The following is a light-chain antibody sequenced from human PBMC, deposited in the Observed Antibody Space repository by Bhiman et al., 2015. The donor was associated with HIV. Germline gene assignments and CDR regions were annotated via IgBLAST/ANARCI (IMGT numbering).Light chain of an antibody. CDR2: KNN. CDR3: ATWDDNLSADYF. J-gene: IGLJ1*01. V-gene: IGLV1-47*01. Sequence: QSVLTQTPSASGAPGQGVTISCSGSSSNVGRNYVYWYQQLPGTTPKLLIYKNNQRPSGVPDRFSGSKSGTSASLVIRGLQSEDESEYYCATWDDNLSADYFFGTGTKVTVL. CDR1: SSNVGRNY.